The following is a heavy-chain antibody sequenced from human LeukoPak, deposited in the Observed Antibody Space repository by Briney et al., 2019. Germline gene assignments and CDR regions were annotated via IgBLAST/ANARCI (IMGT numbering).Heavy chain of an antibody. J-gene: IGHJ6*02. CDR1: GFTFSDYY. CDR2: ISSSTYT. D-gene: IGHD3-10*01. CDR3: ARVRTENCYVMDV. Sequence: GGSLRLSCAASGFTFSDYYMSWIRQAPGKGLEWISYISSSTYTNYADSVKGRFTISRDNAKNSMYLQMNSLRVEDTAVYYCARVRTENCYVMDVWGQGTTVTVSS. V-gene: IGHV3-11*06.